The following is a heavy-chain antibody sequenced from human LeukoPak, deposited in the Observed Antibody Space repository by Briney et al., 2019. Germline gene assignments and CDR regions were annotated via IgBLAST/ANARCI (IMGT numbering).Heavy chain of an antibody. CDR2: ISYDGSNK. J-gene: IGHJ4*02. CDR3: AKSYYYDKLAYY. D-gene: IGHD3-22*01. CDR1: GFTFSSYA. V-gene: IGHV3-30*18. Sequence: GRSLRLSCAASGFTFSSYAMHWVRQAPGKGLEWVAVISYDGSNKYYADSVKGRFTISRDNSKNTLYLQMNSLRAEDTAVYYCAKSYYYDKLAYYWGQGTLVTVSS.